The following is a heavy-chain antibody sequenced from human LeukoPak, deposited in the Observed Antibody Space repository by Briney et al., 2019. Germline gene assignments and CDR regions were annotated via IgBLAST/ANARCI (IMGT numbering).Heavy chain of an antibody. V-gene: IGHV3-30-3*01. CDR2: ISYDGSNK. J-gene: IGHJ4*02. CDR3: ARDWASGYGDSVFDY. Sequence: AGGSLRLSCAASGFTFSSYAMHWVRQAPGKGLEWVAVISYDGSNKYYADSVKGRFTISRDNSKNTLYLQMNSLRAEDTAVYYCARDWASGYGDSVFDYWGQGTLVTVSS. D-gene: IGHD4-17*01. CDR1: GFTFSSYA.